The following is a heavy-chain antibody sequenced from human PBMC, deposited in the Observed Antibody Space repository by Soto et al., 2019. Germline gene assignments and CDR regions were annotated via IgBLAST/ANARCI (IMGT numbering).Heavy chain of an antibody. V-gene: IGHV3-72*01. J-gene: IGHJ4*02. Sequence: EVQLVESGGGLVQPGESLRLACAASGFTFSDHHMDWVRQAPGQGLEWVGRSLNRHNRYTAEYAASVTGRFTISRDDSNILLYLQLNTLKTDDSAVFYCVGDSMRYSFDYWGQGILVTVSS. D-gene: IGHD3-9*01. CDR1: GFTFSDHH. CDR3: VGDSMRYSFDY. CDR2: SLNRHNRYTA.